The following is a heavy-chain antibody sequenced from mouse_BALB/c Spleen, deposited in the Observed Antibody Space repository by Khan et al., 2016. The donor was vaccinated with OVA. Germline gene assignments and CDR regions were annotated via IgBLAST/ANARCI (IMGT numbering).Heavy chain of an antibody. D-gene: IGHD4-1*01. V-gene: IGHV1S136*01. CDR1: GYTFTNYV. CDR2: INPDNAGT. J-gene: IGHJ3*01. CDR3: AREASSWDFSFPY. Sequence: VQLQQSGPELVEPGASVKMSCKASGYTFTNYVIHWVMQKPGQGLEWIGYINPDNAGTRYNEKFKGKATLTSDISSTSAYMELLSLTSEDSAVYYCAREASSWDFSFPYWGQGTLVTVSA.